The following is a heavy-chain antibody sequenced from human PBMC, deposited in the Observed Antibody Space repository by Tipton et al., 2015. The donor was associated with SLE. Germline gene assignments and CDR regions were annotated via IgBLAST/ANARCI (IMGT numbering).Heavy chain of an antibody. CDR3: AGTDETGGSPIVATTRVDY. CDR2: INHSGST. V-gene: IGHV4-34*01. J-gene: IGHJ4*02. Sequence: LRLSCAVYGGSFSGYYWSWIRQPPGKGLEWIGEINHSGSTNYNPSLKSRVTISVDTSKNQFSLKLSSVTAADTAVYYCAGTDETGGSPIVATTRVDYWGQGTLVTVSS. D-gene: IGHD5-12*01. CDR1: GGSFSGYY.